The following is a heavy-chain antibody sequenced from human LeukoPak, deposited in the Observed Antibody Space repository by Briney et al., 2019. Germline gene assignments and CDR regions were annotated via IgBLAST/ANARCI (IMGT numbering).Heavy chain of an antibody. V-gene: IGHV3-21*01. CDR2: ISSSSSYI. CDR1: GFTFSSCS. J-gene: IGHJ6*02. CDR3: ARQDGHYYYYGMDV. D-gene: IGHD2-15*01. Sequence: GGSLRLSCAASGFTFSSCSMNWVRQAPGKGLEWVSSISSSSSYIYYADSVKGRFTISRDNAKNSLYLQMNSLRAEDTAVYYCARQDGHYYYYGMDVWGQGTTVTVSS.